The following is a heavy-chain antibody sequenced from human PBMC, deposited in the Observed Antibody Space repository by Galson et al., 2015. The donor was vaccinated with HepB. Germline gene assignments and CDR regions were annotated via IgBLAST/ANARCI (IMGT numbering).Heavy chain of an antibody. CDR1: RDSVSSNSAT. V-gene: IGHV6-1*01. Sequence: CAISRDSVSSNSATWNWNRQSPSRGLEWLGRTYYRSKWYNDYALSVKSRITINPDTSKNQLSLQLNSVIPEDTAVYYCARISGGWFDYWGQGTLVIVSS. D-gene: IGHD6-19*01. J-gene: IGHJ4*02. CDR3: ARISGGWFDY. CDR2: TYYRSKWYN.